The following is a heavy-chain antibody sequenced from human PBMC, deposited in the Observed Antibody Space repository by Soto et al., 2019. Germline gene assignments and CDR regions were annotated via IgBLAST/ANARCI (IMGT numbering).Heavy chain of an antibody. V-gene: IGHV3-23*01. J-gene: IGHJ6*02. Sequence: EVQLLASGGGLVQPGGSLRLSCAASGFTFSSYAMSWVRQAPGTRRKWVSAISGSGASTYYADSVTGPFTISRDNSKNTLYLPLNSLRAEDTAIYYCAKSPRTGGKVPYYGMYVWGPGTTVTFS. CDR1: GFTFSSYA. CDR2: ISGSGAST. CDR3: AKSPRTGGKVPYYGMYV. D-gene: IGHD2-8*02.